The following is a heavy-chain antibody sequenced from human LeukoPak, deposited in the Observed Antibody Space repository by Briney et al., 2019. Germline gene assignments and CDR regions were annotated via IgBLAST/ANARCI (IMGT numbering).Heavy chain of an antibody. V-gene: IGHV3-9*01. J-gene: IGHJ4*02. CDR1: GFTFDDYA. CDR3: AKGDCSGGSCYSNY. CDR2: ISWNSGSI. Sequence: PGGSLRLSCAASGFTFDDYAMHWVRQAPGKGLEWVSGISWNSGSIGYADSVKGRFTISRDSAKNSLYLQMNSLRAEDTALYYCAKGDCSGGSCYSNYWGQGTLVTVSS. D-gene: IGHD2-15*01.